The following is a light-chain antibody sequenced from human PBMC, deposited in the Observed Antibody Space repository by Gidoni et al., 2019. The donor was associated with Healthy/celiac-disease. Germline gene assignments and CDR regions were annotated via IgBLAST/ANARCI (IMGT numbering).Light chain of an antibody. Sequence: DIVLTQSPATLSLSPGERATLSCRASQSVSSYLAWYQQKPGQAPRLLIYDASNRATGIPARVSGSGSGTDFTLTSSSLEPEDFAVYYCQQRSNWPPLTFGGGTKVEIK. CDR1: QSVSSY. CDR3: QQRSNWPPLT. CDR2: DAS. V-gene: IGKV3-11*01. J-gene: IGKJ4*01.